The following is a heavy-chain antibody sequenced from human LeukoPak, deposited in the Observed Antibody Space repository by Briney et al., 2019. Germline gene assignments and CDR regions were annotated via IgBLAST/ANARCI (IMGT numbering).Heavy chain of an antibody. Sequence: GASLRLSCAASRFTLSSYAMSWVRQAPGKGLEWVSAISGSGGSTYYADSVKGRFTISRDNSKNTLYLQMNSLRAEDTAVYYCAKGDPDFWSGLYYFDYWGQGTLVTVSS. V-gene: IGHV3-23*01. D-gene: IGHD3-3*01. CDR2: ISGSGGST. J-gene: IGHJ4*02. CDR3: AKGDPDFWSGLYYFDY. CDR1: RFTLSSYA.